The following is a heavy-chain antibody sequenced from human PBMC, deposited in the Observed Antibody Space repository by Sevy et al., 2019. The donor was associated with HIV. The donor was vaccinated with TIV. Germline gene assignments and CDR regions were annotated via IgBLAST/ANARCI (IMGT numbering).Heavy chain of an antibody. CDR1: GYTLTQLS. V-gene: IGHV1-24*01. Sequence: ASVKVSCKVSGYTLTQLSMNWVRQAPGKGLEWMGSFDPEDDETIYAQKFQGRVTMTEDRSADTAYMELSSVRSEDTAVCYCATTKDYYESSGSPFDYWGQGTLVTVSS. CDR3: ATTKDYYESSGSPFDY. J-gene: IGHJ4*02. CDR2: FDPEDDET. D-gene: IGHD3-22*01.